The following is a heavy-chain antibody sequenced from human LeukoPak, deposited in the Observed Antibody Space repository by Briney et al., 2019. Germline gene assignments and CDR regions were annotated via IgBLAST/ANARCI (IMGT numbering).Heavy chain of an antibody. CDR3: AKRGIVIRAVIIVGFHKEAYYFDY. CDR1: GITLSNYG. CDR2: ISDSGGST. D-gene: IGHD3-10*01. J-gene: IGHJ4*02. V-gene: IGHV3-23*01. Sequence: GGSLRLSCAVSGITLSNYGMSWVRQAPGKGLEWVAGISDSGGSTNYADSVKGRFTISRDNPKNTLYLQMNSLRAEDPAVYFCAKRGIVIRAVIIVGFHKEAYYFDYWGQGALVTVSS.